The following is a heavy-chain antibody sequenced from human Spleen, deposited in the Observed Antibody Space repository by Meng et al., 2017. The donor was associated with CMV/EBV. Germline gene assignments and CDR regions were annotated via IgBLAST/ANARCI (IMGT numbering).Heavy chain of an antibody. CDR1: GGSISSGDYY. Sequence: LRLSCTVSGGSISSGDYYWSWIRQPPGKGLEWIGYIYYSGTTYYNPSLKSRVTISVDTSKNQFSLKLSSVTAADTAVYYCARVVWNHWIYYGMDVWGQGTTVTVSS. J-gene: IGHJ6*02. D-gene: IGHD1-14*01. V-gene: IGHV4-30-4*08. CDR3: ARVVWNHWIYYGMDV. CDR2: IYYSGTT.